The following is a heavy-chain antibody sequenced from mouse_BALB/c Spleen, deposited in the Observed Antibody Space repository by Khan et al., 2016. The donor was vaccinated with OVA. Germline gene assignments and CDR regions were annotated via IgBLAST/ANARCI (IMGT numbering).Heavy chain of an antibody. D-gene: IGHD2-4*01. J-gene: IGHJ3*01. V-gene: IGHV2-2*02. Sequence: QVQLKESGPGLVQPSQSLSITCTVSGFSLTSYGVHWVCQSPGKGLEWLGVIWSGGSTDYNEAFISRLSISKDNSKSQVFFKMNSLQGNDTAIYYCARNYDYDEGLAYWGQGTLVTVSA. CDR3: ARNYDYDEGLAY. CDR1: GFSLTSYG. CDR2: IWSGGST.